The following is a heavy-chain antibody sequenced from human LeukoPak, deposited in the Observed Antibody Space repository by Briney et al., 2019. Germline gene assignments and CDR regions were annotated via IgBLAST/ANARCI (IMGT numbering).Heavy chain of an antibody. Sequence: GGTLRLSCAASGFTFSSYGMAWVRQAPGKGLEWVSGMNGNGGRIYYADSVKGRFTISRDNSKNTLYLQMNSLRAEDTAVYYCARRAGAYSHPYDYWGQGTLVTVSS. CDR2: MNGNGGRI. D-gene: IGHD4/OR15-4a*01. J-gene: IGHJ4*02. CDR1: GFTFSSYG. V-gene: IGHV3-23*01. CDR3: ARRAGAYSHPYDY.